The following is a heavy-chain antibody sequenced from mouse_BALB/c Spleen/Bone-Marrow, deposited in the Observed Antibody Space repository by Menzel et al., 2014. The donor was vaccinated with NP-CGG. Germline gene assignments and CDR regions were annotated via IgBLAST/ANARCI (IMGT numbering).Heavy chain of an antibody. CDR2: IWAGGST. CDR1: GFSLTSYG. J-gene: IGHJ2*01. CDR3: ARNYGSSYFDY. Sequence: VQGVESGPGLVAPSQSLSITCTVSGFSLTSYGVNWVRQPPGKGLEWLGVIWAGGSTNYISALMSRMSIRKDNSKSQVFLKMNSLQTDDTAMYYCARNYGSSYFDYWGQGTTLTVSS. V-gene: IGHV2-9*02. D-gene: IGHD1-1*01.